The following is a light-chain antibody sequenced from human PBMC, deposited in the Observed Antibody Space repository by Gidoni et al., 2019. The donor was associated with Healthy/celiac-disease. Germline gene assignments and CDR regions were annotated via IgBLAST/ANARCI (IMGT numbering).Light chain of an antibody. CDR3: QQYYSTPPIT. Sequence: DIVMTQSPDSLPVSLGARATINCKSSQSVLYSYNNKNYLAWYHQKPGQPPKLLIYWASTREAGVPDRFSGSGSGTDFTLTSSSLQAEDVAVYYCQQYYSTPPITFGQGTRLEIK. CDR2: WAS. V-gene: IGKV4-1*01. CDR1: QSVLYSYNNKNY. J-gene: IGKJ5*01.